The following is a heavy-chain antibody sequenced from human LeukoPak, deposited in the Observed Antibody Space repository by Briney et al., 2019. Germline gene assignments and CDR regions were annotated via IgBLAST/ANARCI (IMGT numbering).Heavy chain of an antibody. J-gene: IGHJ4*02. CDR1: GFTFSSYW. V-gene: IGHV3-7*01. CDR3: ASGAYYDFWSGYYMGYYFDY. D-gene: IGHD3-3*01. Sequence: GGSLRLSCAASGFTFSSYWMSWVRQAPGKGLEWVANIKLDGSEKYYVDSVKGRFTISRDNAKNSLYLQMNSLRAEDTAVYYCASGAYYDFWSGYYMGYYFDYWGQGTLVTVSS. CDR2: IKLDGSEK.